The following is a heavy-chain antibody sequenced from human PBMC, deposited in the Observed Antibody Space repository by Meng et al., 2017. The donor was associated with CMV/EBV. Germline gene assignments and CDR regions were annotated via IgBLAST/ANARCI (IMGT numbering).Heavy chain of an antibody. V-gene: IGHV3-48*03. CDR3: AREGLWSRSSYYYGMDV. J-gene: IGHJ6*02. Sequence: GESLKISCAASGFTFSSYEMNWVRQAPGKGLEWVSYISSSGSTIYYADSVKGRFTISRDNAKNSLYLQMNSLRAEDTAVYYCAREGLWSRSSYYYGMDVWGQGTTVTVSS. CDR2: ISSSGSTI. CDR1: GFTFSSYE. D-gene: IGHD6-6*01.